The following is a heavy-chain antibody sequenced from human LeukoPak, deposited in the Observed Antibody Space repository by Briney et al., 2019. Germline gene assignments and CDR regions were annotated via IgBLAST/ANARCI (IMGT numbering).Heavy chain of an antibody. CDR3: ASPFGEWNAY. CDR1: GFTVSRNY. V-gene: IGHV3-53*01. J-gene: IGHJ4*02. D-gene: IGHD3-10*01. CDR2: IYSGGIT. Sequence: GGSLRLSCAASGFTVSRNYMNWVRQAPGKGLEWVSVIYSGGITYYADSVKGRFTNSRDNSKNTLYLQMNTLRAEDTAVYYCASPFGEWNAYWGQGTLVTVSS.